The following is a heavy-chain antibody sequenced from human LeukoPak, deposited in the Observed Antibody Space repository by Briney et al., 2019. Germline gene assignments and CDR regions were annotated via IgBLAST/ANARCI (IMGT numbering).Heavy chain of an antibody. CDR3: AAGYDCRTTFDY. CDR1: GGSISSGGYY. CDR2: IYYSGST. V-gene: IGHV4-31*02. Sequence: PSQTLSLTCTVSGGSISSGGYYWSWIRQHPGKGLEWIGYIYYSGSTYYKPCLKSRVTISVDTSKNQFSLKLSSVTAADTAVYYCAAGYDCRTTFDYWGQGTLVTVSS. J-gene: IGHJ4*02. D-gene: IGHD5-12*01.